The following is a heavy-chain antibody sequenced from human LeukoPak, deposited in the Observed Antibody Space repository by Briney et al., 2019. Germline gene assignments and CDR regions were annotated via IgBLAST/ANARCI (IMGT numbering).Heavy chain of an antibody. J-gene: IGHJ4*02. Sequence: SETLSLTCTVSGASMSSYYWSWIRQPPGKGLEWIGEINHSGSTNYNPSLKSRVTISVDTSKNQFSLKLSSVTAADTAVYYCASSIAAAGSLDYWGQGTLVTVSS. CDR2: INHSGST. CDR3: ASSIAAAGSLDY. D-gene: IGHD6-13*01. V-gene: IGHV4-34*01. CDR1: GASMSSYY.